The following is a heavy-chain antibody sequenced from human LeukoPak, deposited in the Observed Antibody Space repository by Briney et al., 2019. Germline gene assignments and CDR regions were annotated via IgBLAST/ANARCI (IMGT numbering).Heavy chain of an antibody. V-gene: IGHV3-7*03. CDR2: IKQDGSEH. CDR3: AKGHIVVVTALCDY. Sequence: GGSLRLSCAASGFTFRSYWMSWVRQTPGKGLEWVANIKQDGSEHYYVDSVKGRFTISRDNSKNTLYLQMNSLRAEDTAVYYCAKGHIVVVTALCDYWGQGTLVTVSS. D-gene: IGHD2-21*02. J-gene: IGHJ4*02. CDR1: GFTFRSYW.